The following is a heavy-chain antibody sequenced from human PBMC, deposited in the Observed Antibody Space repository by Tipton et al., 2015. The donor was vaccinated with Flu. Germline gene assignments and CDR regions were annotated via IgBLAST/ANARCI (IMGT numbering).Heavy chain of an antibody. D-gene: IGHD5-24*01. V-gene: IGHV1-8*01. CDR2: MNPNSGNT. CDR3: TRGLKGRFLQLGY. Sequence: QLVQSGAEVKKPGASVKVSCEASGYTFGDYDINWVRQATGQGLEWMGWMNPNSGNTGYAQKFQGRVTMTRDTSMNTAYMDLSSLRSEDTAMYYCTRGLKGRFLQLGYWGQGTLVTVSA. CDR1: GYTFGDYD. J-gene: IGHJ4*02.